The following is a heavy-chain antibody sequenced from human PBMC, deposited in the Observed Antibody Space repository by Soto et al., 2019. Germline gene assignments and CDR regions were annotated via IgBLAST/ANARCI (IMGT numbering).Heavy chain of an antibody. CDR1: GFTFSSYA. Sequence: VQLLESGGGLVQPGGSLRLSCAASGFTFSSYAMNWVRQAPGKGLEWVSTISGSDGSTYYADSVKGRFTISRDNSKKTLYLQMNGLRAEDRAVYYWAKDWAWGYYFDYWGQGTLVTVSS. J-gene: IGHJ4*02. D-gene: IGHD3-16*01. CDR2: ISGSDGST. V-gene: IGHV3-23*01. CDR3: AKDWAWGYYFDY.